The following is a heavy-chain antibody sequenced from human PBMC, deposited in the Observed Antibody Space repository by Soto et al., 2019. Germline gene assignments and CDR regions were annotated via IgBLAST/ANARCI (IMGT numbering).Heavy chain of an antibody. CDR3: ARGTTVTTAGGIDY. CDR1: GGSFSGYY. CDR2: INHSGST. D-gene: IGHD4-17*01. J-gene: IGHJ4*02. Sequence: QVQLQQWGAGLLKPSETLSLTCAVYGGSFSGYYWSWIRQHPGKGLEWIGEINHSGSTNYNPSLKSRVTISVDTSKNQFSLKLSSVTAADTAVYYCARGTTVTTAGGIDYWGQGTLVTVSS. V-gene: IGHV4-34*01.